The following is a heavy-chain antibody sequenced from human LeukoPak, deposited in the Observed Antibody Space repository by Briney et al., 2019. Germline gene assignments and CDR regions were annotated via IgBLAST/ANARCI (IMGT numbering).Heavy chain of an antibody. V-gene: IGHV4-34*01. CDR2: INHSGRN. Sequence: SETLSLTCAVYGGSFSGYYWSWIRQPPGKGLEWIGEINHSGRNNYNPSLKSRVTISVDTSKNQFSLRLSSVTAADTAVYYFARGRYSIEGTYFDYWGQGTLVTVSS. CDR1: GGSFSGYY. J-gene: IGHJ4*02. D-gene: IGHD4-11*01. CDR3: ARGRYSIEGTYFDY.